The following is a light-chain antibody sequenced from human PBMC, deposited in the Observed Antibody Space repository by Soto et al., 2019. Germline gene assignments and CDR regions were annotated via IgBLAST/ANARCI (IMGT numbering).Light chain of an antibody. CDR1: QSVRSDY. Sequence: IGLTQSPCTLSLSPGERATLSCGASQSVRSDYLAWYQQTPGEATSLHIYGASTRATGIPDRFSGSGSGKDFTLTISRLEPEDFAVYYCQQYGSSGTFGQGTKVDIK. CDR2: GAS. J-gene: IGKJ1*01. CDR3: QQYGSSGT. V-gene: IGKV3-20*01.